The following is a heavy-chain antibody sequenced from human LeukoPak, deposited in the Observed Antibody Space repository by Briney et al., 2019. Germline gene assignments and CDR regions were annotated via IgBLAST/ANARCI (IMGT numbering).Heavy chain of an antibody. CDR1: GYTFTGYY. J-gene: IGHJ1*01. Sequence: GASVKVSCKASGYTFTGYYMHWVRQAPGQGLEWMGWINPNSGGTNYAQKFQGRVTMTRDTSISTAYMDLTRLRSDDTAVYYCARGHSSSWSYFQHWGQGTLVTVSS. CDR2: INPNSGGT. CDR3: ARGHSSSWSYFQH. V-gene: IGHV1-2*02. D-gene: IGHD6-13*01.